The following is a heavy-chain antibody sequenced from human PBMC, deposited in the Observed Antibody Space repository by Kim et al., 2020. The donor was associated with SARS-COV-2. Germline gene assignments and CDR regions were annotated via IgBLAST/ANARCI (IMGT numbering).Heavy chain of an antibody. CDR1: GFTFSSYA. Sequence: GGSLRLSCAASGFTFSSYAMSWVRQAPGKGLEWVSAISGSGGSTYYADSVKGRFTISRDNSKNTLYLQMNSLRAEDTAVYYCAKKTQILIGWELLAFDYWGQGTLVTVSS. CDR3: AKKTQILIGWELLAFDY. D-gene: IGHD1-26*01. J-gene: IGHJ4*02. CDR2: ISGSGGST. V-gene: IGHV3-23*01.